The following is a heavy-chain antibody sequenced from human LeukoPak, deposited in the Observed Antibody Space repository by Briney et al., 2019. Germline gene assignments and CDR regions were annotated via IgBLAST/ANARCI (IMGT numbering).Heavy chain of an antibody. V-gene: IGHV4-39*01. CDR1: GGSISSSSYY. CDR3: ARGPYYYDSSGYRMYDY. D-gene: IGHD3-22*01. J-gene: IGHJ4*02. CDR2: IYYSGST. Sequence: SETLSLTCTVSGGSISSSSYYWGWIRQPPGTGLEWIGSIYYSGSTYYNPSPKSRVTISVDTSKNQFSLKLSSVTAADTAVYYCARGPYYYDSSGYRMYDYWGQGTLVTVSS.